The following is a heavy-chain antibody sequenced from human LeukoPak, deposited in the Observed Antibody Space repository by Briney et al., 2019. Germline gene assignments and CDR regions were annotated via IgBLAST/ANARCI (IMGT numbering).Heavy chain of an antibody. Sequence: PSETLSLTCTVSGGSISSYYWSWIRQPPGKGLEWIGDIYYSGSTNYNPSLKSRVTISVDTSKNQFSLKLSSVTAADTAVYYCARGRIAVAGTKNYFDYWGQGTLVTVSS. V-gene: IGHV4-59*01. CDR3: ARGRIAVAGTKNYFDY. D-gene: IGHD6-19*01. CDR2: IYYSGST. J-gene: IGHJ4*02. CDR1: GGSISSYY.